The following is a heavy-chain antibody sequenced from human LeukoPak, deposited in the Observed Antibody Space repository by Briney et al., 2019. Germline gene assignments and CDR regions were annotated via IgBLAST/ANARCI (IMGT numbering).Heavy chain of an antibody. CDR1: GGTFSSYA. D-gene: IGHD3-10*01. CDR3: AGTDMVRGVPLYYLDY. J-gene: IGHJ4*02. CDR2: IIPIFGTA. V-gene: IGHV1-69*05. Sequence: GSSVKVSCKASGGTFSSYAISWVRQAPGQGLEWMGRIIPIFGTANYAQKFQGRVTITTDESTSTAYMELSSLRSEDTAVYYCAGTDMVRGVPLYYLDYWGQGTLVTVSS.